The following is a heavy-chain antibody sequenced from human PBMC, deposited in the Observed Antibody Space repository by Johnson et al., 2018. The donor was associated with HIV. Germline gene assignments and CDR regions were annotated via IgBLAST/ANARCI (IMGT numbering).Heavy chain of an antibody. J-gene: IGHJ3*02. CDR2: MWYDGSNK. V-gene: IGHV3-33*06. CDR1: GFTFSTYG. CDR3: AKDQWSSSWTNDAFDI. D-gene: IGHD6-13*01. Sequence: VQLVESGGGVVQPGRSLRLSRAASGFTFSTYGMHWVRQAPGKGLEWVAAMWYDGSNKYYADSVKGRFTISRDNSKNTLYLQMNSLRVEDTAVYYCAKDQWSSSWTNDAFDIWGQGTKVSVSS.